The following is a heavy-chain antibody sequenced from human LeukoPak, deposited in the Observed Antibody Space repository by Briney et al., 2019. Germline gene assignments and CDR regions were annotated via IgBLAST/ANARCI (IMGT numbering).Heavy chain of an antibody. Sequence: ASVKVSCKASGYTFTSYGISWVRQAPGQGLEWMGWIGAYNGNTNYAQKLQGRVTMTTDTSTSTAYMELRSLRSDDTAVYYCARDRPEGYCSGGSCYPLSKDWYFDLWGRGTLVTVSS. CDR1: GYTFTSYG. D-gene: IGHD2-15*01. CDR3: ARDRPEGYCSGGSCYPLSKDWYFDL. J-gene: IGHJ2*01. V-gene: IGHV1-18*01. CDR2: IGAYNGNT.